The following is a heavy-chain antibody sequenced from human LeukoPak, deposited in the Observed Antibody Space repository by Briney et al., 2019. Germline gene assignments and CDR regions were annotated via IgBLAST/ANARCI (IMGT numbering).Heavy chain of an antibody. D-gene: IGHD6-13*01. V-gene: IGHV3-30*04. J-gene: IGHJ4*02. CDR1: GFTFSSYV. CDR3: AKVIRYSSSWYYFDY. CDR2: ISYDGSNK. Sequence: PGGSLRLSCAASGFTFSSYVMHWVRQAPGKGLEWVAVISYDGSNKYYADSVKGRFTISRDNSKNTLYLQMNSLRAEDTAVYYCAKVIRYSSSWYYFDYWGQGTLVTVSS.